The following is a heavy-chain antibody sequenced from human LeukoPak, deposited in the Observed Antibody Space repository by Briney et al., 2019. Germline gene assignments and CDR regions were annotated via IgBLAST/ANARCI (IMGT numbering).Heavy chain of an antibody. Sequence: GGSLRLSCAASGFTVSSNYMSWVRQAPGKGLEWVSHISSSSSTTYYADSVKGRFTISRDNAKNSLYLQMNSLRAEDTAVYYCARSTGSSSAARPRFDYWGQGTLVTVSS. CDR1: GFTVSSNY. J-gene: IGHJ4*02. V-gene: IGHV3-48*01. CDR2: ISSSSSTT. D-gene: IGHD6-6*01. CDR3: ARSTGSSSAARPRFDY.